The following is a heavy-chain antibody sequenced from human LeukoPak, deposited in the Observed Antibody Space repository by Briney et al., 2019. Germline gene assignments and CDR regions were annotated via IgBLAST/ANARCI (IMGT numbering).Heavy chain of an antibody. Sequence: PSETLSLTCTVSGGSISSYYWSWIRQPAGKGLEWIGRIYTSGSTNYNPSLKSRVTMSVDTSKNQFSLKLSSVTAADTAVYYCARXXPXADCSSTSCLFFDYWGQGTLVTVSS. CDR3: ARXXPXADCSSTSCLFFDY. V-gene: IGHV4-4*07. CDR1: GGSISSYY. CDR2: IYTSGST. D-gene: IGHD2-2*01. J-gene: IGHJ4*02.